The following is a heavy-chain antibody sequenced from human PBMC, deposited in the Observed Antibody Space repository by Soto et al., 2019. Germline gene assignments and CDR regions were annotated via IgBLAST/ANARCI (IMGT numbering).Heavy chain of an antibody. J-gene: IGHJ5*02. D-gene: IGHD3-22*01. CDR1: GVSVNSGGYY. V-gene: IGHV4-31*03. Sequence: SGTLSLTCSVSGVSVNSGGYYWSWIRQHPGKGLEWIGYIYFGGSTFYNPSLKSRVTISVDTSENQFSLQLRSVTAADTAVYYCARDKDDTSGFHSGFDPWGQGNPVTVYS. CDR3: ARDKDDTSGFHSGFDP. CDR2: IYFGGST.